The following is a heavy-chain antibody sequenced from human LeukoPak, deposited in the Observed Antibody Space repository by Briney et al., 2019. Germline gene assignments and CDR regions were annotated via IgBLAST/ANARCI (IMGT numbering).Heavy chain of an antibody. CDR3: ATGEYFDWLVFDY. Sequence: GASVKVSCKASGGTFSSYAISWVRQAPGKGLEWMGGFDPEDGETIYAQKFQGRVTMTEDTSTDTAYMELSSLRSEDTAVYYCATGEYFDWLVFDYWGQGTLVTVSS. J-gene: IGHJ4*02. CDR1: GGTFSSYA. CDR2: FDPEDGET. D-gene: IGHD3-9*01. V-gene: IGHV1-24*01.